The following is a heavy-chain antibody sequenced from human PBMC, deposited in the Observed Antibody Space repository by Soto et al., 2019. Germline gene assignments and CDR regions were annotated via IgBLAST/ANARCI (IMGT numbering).Heavy chain of an antibody. CDR1: GFTFSSYG. J-gene: IGHJ1*01. D-gene: IGHD2-15*01. V-gene: IGHV3-30*18. Sequence: QVQLVESGGGVVQPGRSLRLSCAASGFTFSSYGMHWVRQAPGKGLEWVAVISYDGSDKYYADSVKGRFTISRDNSNNSLYLQMDSLRAEETAVYYCAKGVVVDTTYFQHWGQGTLVTGSS. CDR3: AKGVVVDTTYFQH. CDR2: ISYDGSDK.